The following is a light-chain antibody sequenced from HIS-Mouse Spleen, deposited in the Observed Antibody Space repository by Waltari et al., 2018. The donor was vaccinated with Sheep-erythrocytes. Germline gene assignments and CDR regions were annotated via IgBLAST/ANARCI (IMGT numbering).Light chain of an antibody. V-gene: IGKV1-8*01. J-gene: IGKJ2*01. CDR1: PGISSY. Sequence: AIRMTQSPSSLSASTGDRVTITCRASPGISSYLAWYQQKPGKAPKLLIYAASTFQSGVPSRFSGSASGTDFTLTISCLQSEDFATYYCQQYYSYPYTFGQGTKLEIK. CDR3: QQYYSYPYT. CDR2: AAS.